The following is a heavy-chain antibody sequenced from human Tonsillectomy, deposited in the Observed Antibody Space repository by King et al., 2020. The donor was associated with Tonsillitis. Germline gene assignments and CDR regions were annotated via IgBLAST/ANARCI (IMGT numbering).Heavy chain of an antibody. CDR1: GFSLSTSGVG. D-gene: IGHD3-10*01. CDR3: AHRRDDSGSYWPTWFAS. J-gene: IGHJ5*01. CDR2: IYWNHDK. V-gene: IGHV2-5*01. Sequence: TLKESGPTLVKPTQTLTLTCAFSGFSLSTSGVGVGWIRQPPGKALQWLALIYWNHDKAYNPSLKSRLTITKDTSKNQVVLTMTNMDPVDTATYYCAHRRDDSGSYWPTWFASWGQGTLVTVSS.